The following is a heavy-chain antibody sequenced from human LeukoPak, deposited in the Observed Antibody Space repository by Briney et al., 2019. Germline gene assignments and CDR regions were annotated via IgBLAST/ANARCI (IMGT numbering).Heavy chain of an antibody. J-gene: IGHJ6*03. CDR3: AKVAEVGATGYYYYMDV. CDR1: GFTFSSSA. CDR2: IYSGGST. D-gene: IGHD1-26*01. Sequence: GGSLRLSCAASGFTFSSSAMSWVRQAPGKGLEWVSVIYSGGSTYYADSVKGRFTISRDNSKNTLYLQMSSLRAEDTAVYYCAKVAEVGATGYYYYMDVWGKGTTVTISS. V-gene: IGHV3-66*01.